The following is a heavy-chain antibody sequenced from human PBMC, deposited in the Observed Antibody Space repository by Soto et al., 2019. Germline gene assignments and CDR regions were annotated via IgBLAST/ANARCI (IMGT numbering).Heavy chain of an antibody. D-gene: IGHD3-10*01. CDR2: ISYDGSEK. J-gene: IGHJ5*02. V-gene: IGHV3-30-3*01. Sequence: QVQLVESGGGVVQPGRSLRLSCAASGFTFSRYAMHWARQAPGKGLEGVTVISYDGSEKYYVDSVKGRFTSARDNSRNEVDLQMNSLRGEATAVYYCARGYYGGLDPWGQGTLVTVSA. CDR1: GFTFSRYA. CDR3: ARGYYGGLDP.